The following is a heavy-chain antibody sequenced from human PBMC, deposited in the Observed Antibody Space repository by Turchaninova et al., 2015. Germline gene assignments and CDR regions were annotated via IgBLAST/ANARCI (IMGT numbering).Heavy chain of an antibody. V-gene: IGHV5-51*01. Sequence: GAEVKKPGESLKISCKGSGFSFSTYWIGWVRQMPGKGLEWMGIIYPGDSDANYSPSFQGQVTISADKSISTAYLQWSSLEASDTALYSCALAHCGTGTCPKATHSHRMDVWGQGTTVTVSS. CDR2: IYPGDSDA. D-gene: IGHD2-8*02. J-gene: IGHJ6*02. CDR3: ALAHCGTGTCPKATHSHRMDV. CDR1: GFSFSTYW.